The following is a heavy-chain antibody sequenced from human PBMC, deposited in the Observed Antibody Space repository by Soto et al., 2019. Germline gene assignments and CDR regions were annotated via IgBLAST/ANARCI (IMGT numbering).Heavy chain of an antibody. D-gene: IGHD5-18*01. V-gene: IGHV1-69*01. Sequence: QVQLVQSGAEVKKPGSSVKVSCKASGGTFSNTAFIWVRQAPGQGLEWMGGFIPIFGAPNYAQNFQGRLMITADDSASTASMSLNTLTSEDTAVYYCVTPAEPLDTAMLKGLAHWGQGTLVTFSS. CDR3: VTPAEPLDTAMLKGLAH. J-gene: IGHJ4*02. CDR1: GGTFSNTA. CDR2: FIPIFGAP.